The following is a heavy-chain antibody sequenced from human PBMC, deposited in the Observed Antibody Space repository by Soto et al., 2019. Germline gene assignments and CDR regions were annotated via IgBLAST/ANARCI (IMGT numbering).Heavy chain of an antibody. J-gene: IGHJ4*02. Sequence: GGSLRLSCAASGFTFSGYGMHWVRQSPGKGLEWVAVIWYDGSNKYYADSVKGRFTISRDNSKNTLYLQMNSLRAEDTAVYYCARDRLYYDSSGYQPMADYWGQGTLVTVSS. V-gene: IGHV3-33*01. CDR2: IWYDGSNK. D-gene: IGHD3-22*01. CDR1: GFTFSGYG. CDR3: ARDRLYYDSSGYQPMADY.